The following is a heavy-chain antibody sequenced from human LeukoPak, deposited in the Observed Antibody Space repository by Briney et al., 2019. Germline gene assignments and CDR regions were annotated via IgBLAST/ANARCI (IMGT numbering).Heavy chain of an antibody. CDR2: IYPADSDI. D-gene: IGHD6-25*01. J-gene: IGHJ4*02. Sequence: GESLKISCKGSGYRFISYWIGWVRQIPGKGLEWMAIIYPADSDIRYSPSFQGQVTISADKSISTAYLRWSSLKASDTAMYYCARSLTAAAGDYWGQGTLVTVSS. V-gene: IGHV5-51*01. CDR3: ARSLTAAAGDY. CDR1: GYRFISYW.